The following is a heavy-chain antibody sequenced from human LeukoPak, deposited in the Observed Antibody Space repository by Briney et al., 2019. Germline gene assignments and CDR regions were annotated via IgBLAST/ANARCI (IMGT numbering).Heavy chain of an antibody. CDR1: GGSFSGYY. CDR2: INHSGRT. V-gene: IGHV4-34*01. D-gene: IGHD3-22*01. CDR3: ARAGDTSGYCEY. Sequence: SETLSLTCAVYGGSFSGYYWSWIRQPPGKGLEWIGEINHSGRTKYNPSLKSRVTISVDTSKNQFSLKLSSVTAADTAVYYCARAGDTSGYCEYWGQGILVTVSS. J-gene: IGHJ4*02.